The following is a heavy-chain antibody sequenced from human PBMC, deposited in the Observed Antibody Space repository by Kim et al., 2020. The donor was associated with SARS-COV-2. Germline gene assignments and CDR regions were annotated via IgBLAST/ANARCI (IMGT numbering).Heavy chain of an antibody. D-gene: IGHD3-10*01. J-gene: IGHJ6*02. V-gene: IGHV4-61*02. Sequence: SETLSLTCTVSGGSISSGSYYWSWIRQPAGKGLEWIGRIYTSGSTNYNPSLKSRVTISVDTSKNQFSLKLSSVTAADTAVYYCARDMVRGGFYYYYGMDVWGQGTTVTVSS. CDR2: IYTSGST. CDR1: GGSISSGSYY. CDR3: ARDMVRGGFYYYYGMDV.